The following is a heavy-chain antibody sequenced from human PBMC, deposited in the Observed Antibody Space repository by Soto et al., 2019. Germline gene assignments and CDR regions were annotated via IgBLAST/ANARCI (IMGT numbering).Heavy chain of an antibody. CDR1: GGSISSGDYY. V-gene: IGHV4-30-4*01. Sequence: PSETLSLTCTVSGGSISSGDYYWSWIRQPPGKGLEWIGYIYYSGSTYYNPSLKSRVTITVDTSKNQFSLKLSSVTAADTAVYYCALANLGNWFDPWGQGTLVTVSS. CDR2: IYYSGST. J-gene: IGHJ5*02. CDR3: ALANLGNWFDP.